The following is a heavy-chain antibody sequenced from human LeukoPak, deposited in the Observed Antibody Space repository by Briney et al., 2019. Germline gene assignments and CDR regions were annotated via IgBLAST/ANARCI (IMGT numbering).Heavy chain of an antibody. CDR1: GYSFSSYW. V-gene: IGHV5-51*01. Sequence: GESLKISCKGSGYSFSSYWIGWVRQTPGKGLEWMGIIYPGDSDTRYSPSFQGQVTISADKSISTAYLQWSSLKASDSAMYYCARRIAVAGDYTDYLDYWGQGTLVTVSS. CDR3: ARRIAVAGDYTDYLDY. D-gene: IGHD6-19*01. J-gene: IGHJ4*02. CDR2: IYPGDSDT.